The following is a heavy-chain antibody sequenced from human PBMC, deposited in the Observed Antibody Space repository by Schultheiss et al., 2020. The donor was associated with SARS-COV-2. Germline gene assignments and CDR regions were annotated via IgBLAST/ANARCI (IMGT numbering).Heavy chain of an antibody. D-gene: IGHD7-27*01. J-gene: IGHJ4*02. V-gene: IGHV3-23*01. CDR1: GFTFSSYA. CDR3: MKDPNWGGEY. CDR2: ISGNGDTT. Sequence: GGSLRLSCAASGFTFSSYAMTWVRQAPGKGLEWVSIISGNGDTTYYADSVKGRFGISRDNSKNTVYLQMDSLRIDDTAVYYCMKDPNWGGEYWGRGTLVTVSS.